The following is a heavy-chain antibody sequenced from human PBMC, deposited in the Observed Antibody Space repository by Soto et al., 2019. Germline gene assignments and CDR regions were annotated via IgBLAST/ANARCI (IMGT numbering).Heavy chain of an antibody. D-gene: IGHD6-13*01. CDR3: ARDDGSSWQLDY. J-gene: IGHJ4*02. Sequence: GASVKVSCKASGYTFTSYAMHWVRQAPGQRLEWMGWINAGNGNTKYSQKFQGRVTITKDTSANTAYMELSSLRSEDTAVYYCARDDGSSWQLDYWGQGTLVTVSS. CDR2: INAGNGNT. V-gene: IGHV1-3*01. CDR1: GYTFTSYA.